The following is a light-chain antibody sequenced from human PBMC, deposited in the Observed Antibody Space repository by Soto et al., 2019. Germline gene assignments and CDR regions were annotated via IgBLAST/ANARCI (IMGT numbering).Light chain of an antibody. CDR2: DVS. CDR1: SSDVGGYNF. Sequence: QSALARPASVSGSPGQSLTISCTGTSSDVGGYNFVSWYQQYPGKAPKLMIYDVSSRPSGISTRFSGSKSGNTASLTISGLQAEDEADYYCSSYARNRDVLFGGGTKLTVL. V-gene: IGLV2-14*03. CDR3: SSYARNRDVL. J-gene: IGLJ2*01.